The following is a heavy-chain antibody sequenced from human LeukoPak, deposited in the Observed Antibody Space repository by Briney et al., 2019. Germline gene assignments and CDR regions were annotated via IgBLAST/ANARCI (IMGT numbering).Heavy chain of an antibody. V-gene: IGHV4-39*07. CDR3: ARAGSRHSPFDY. J-gene: IGHJ4*02. CDR1: GGSISSSSYH. D-gene: IGHD4-11*01. CDR2: IYYSGST. Sequence: SETLSLTCTVSGGSISSSSYHWGWIRQPPGKGLEWIGSIYYSGSTYYNPSLKSRVTISVDTSKNQFSLKLSSVTAADTAVYYCARAGSRHSPFDYWGQGTLVTVSS.